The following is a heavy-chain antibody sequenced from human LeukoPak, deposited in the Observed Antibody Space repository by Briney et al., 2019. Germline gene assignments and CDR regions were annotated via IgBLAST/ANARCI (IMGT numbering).Heavy chain of an antibody. Sequence: SVKVSCKASGGTFSSYAISWMPQAPGQGLEWMGRIIPIFGTANYAQKFQGRVTITTDESTSTAYMELSSLRSEDTAVYYCASETVSGPDYWGQGTLVTVSS. J-gene: IGHJ4*02. CDR2: IIPIFGTA. CDR3: ASETVSGPDY. CDR1: GGTFSSYA. V-gene: IGHV1-69*05. D-gene: IGHD2-21*02.